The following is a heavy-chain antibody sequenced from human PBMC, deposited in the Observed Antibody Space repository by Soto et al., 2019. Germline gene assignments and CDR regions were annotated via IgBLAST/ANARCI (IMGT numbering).Heavy chain of an antibody. CDR2: INAGNGNT. J-gene: IGHJ6*02. CDR1: GYTFTSYA. Sequence: ASVKVSCKASGYTFTSYAMHWVRQAPGQRLEWMGWINAGNGNTKYSQKFQGRVTITRDTSASTAYMELRSLRSDDTAVYYCARAAVVLVPAAMRGGYYYYGMDVWGQGTTVTVSS. CDR3: ARAAVVLVPAAMRGGYYYYGMDV. V-gene: IGHV1-3*01. D-gene: IGHD2-2*01.